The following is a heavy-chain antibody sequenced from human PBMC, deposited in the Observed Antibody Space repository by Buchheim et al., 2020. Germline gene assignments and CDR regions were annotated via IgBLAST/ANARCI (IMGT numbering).Heavy chain of an antibody. CDR3: ARDPGYYYYGMDV. CDR1: GFTFSSYA. Sequence: QVQLVESGGGVVQPGRSLRLSCAASGFTFSSYAMHWVRQAQGKGLEWVAVISYDGSNKYYADSVTGRFTISRDNSKNTLDLQMNSLRAEDTAVYYCARDPGYYYYGMDVWGQGTT. J-gene: IGHJ6*02. CDR2: ISYDGSNK. V-gene: IGHV3-30-3*01. D-gene: IGHD1-1*01.